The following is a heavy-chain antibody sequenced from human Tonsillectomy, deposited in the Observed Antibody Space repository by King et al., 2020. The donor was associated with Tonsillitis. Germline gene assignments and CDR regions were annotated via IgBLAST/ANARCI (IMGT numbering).Heavy chain of an antibody. V-gene: IGHV3-30*04. CDR2: ISYDGSNK. CDR3: ASTPPVCTSTSCYSGFSC. CDR1: GFTFSSYA. D-gene: IGHD2-2*01. Sequence: VQLVESGGGVVQPGRSLRLSCAASGFTFSSYAMHWVRQAPGKGLEWVAVISYDGSNKYYADSVKGRFTVSRDNSKNTLYLQMNSLRAEDTAVYYCASTPPVCTSTSCYSGFSCWGLGPLVTVSS. J-gene: IGHJ4*02.